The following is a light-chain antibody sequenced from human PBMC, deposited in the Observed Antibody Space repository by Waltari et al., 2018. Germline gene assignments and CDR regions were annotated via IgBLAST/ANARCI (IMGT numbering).Light chain of an antibody. CDR1: QSLLSSSNNKNY. V-gene: IGKV4-1*01. CDR3: QQYYGAPLT. CDR2: WAS. Sequence: DIVMTQSPDSLAVSLGERAPINCKSSQSLLSSSNNKNYLAWYQQRPGQPPKLLMFWASARESGVPDRFSGSGSGADFTLTIGGLQAEDVAVYYCQQYYGAPLTFGGGTKVEIK. J-gene: IGKJ4*01.